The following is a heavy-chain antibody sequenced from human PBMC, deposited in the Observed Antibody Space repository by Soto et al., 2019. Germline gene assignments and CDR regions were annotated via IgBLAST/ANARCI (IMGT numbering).Heavy chain of an antibody. V-gene: IGHV1-69*13. CDR3: ASGRMATIHWFDP. CDR1: GGTFSSYA. J-gene: IGHJ5*02. Sequence: GASVKVSCKASGGTFSSYAISWVRQAPGQGLEWMGGIIPIFGTANYAQKFQGRVTITADESTSTAYMELSSLRSEDTAVYYCASGRMATIHWFDPWGQGTLVTVSS. D-gene: IGHD5-12*01. CDR2: IIPIFGTA.